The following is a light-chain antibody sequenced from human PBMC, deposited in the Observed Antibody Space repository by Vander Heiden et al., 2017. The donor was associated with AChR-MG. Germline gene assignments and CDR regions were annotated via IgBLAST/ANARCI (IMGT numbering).Light chain of an antibody. Sequence: SYLLVQPPSLSASPGTTARVTCRGNNSGSKSVHWYQQKPGQAPVLVVYDDSDRPSGIPERFSGSNSGNTATLTISRVEAGDEADYYCQVWDSSSNRRVFGGGTKLTVL. V-gene: IGLV3-21*03. CDR1: NSGSKS. J-gene: IGLJ3*02. CDR3: QVWDSSSNRRV. CDR2: DDS.